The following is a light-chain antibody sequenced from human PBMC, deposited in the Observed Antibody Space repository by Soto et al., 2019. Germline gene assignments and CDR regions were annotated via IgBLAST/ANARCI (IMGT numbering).Light chain of an antibody. CDR1: SSDLGAYNF. Sequence: QSALTQPASVSGSPGQSITISCTGTSSDLGAYNFVSWHQQHPGKAPKLIIYNVYDRPSGISYRFSGSKSGNTASLTISGLQGEDEADYYCSSYTISRTYVFGTGTKVTVL. J-gene: IGLJ1*01. V-gene: IGLV2-14*03. CDR3: SSYTISRTYV. CDR2: NVY.